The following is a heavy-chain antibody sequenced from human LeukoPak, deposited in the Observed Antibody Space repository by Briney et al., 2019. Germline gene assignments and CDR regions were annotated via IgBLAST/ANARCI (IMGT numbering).Heavy chain of an antibody. CDR2: ISGSGGST. V-gene: IGHV3-23*01. CDR3: AKLRRGEWRGRIDS. Sequence: GGTLRLSCAASGFTFSSYGMSWVRQAPGKGLEWVSAISGSGGSTYYADSVKGRFTISRDNSKNTLYLQMNSLRVEDTSVYYCAKLRRGEWRGRIDSWGQGTLVTVSS. D-gene: IGHD3-10*01. CDR1: GFTFSSYG. J-gene: IGHJ4*02.